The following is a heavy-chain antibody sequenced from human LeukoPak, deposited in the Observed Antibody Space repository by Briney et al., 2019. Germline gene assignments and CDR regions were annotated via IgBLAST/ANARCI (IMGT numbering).Heavy chain of an antibody. V-gene: IGHV3-23*01. CDR1: GFTFSSYA. CDR3: AKTPSRGVRYFDH. CDR2: ISGSGGST. J-gene: IGHJ4*02. Sequence: GGSLRLSCAASGFTFSSYAMSWVRQAPGKGLEWVSAISGSGGSTYYADSVKGRFTIPRDNSKNTLYLQMNSLRAEDTAVYYCAKTPSRGVRYFDHWGQGTLVTVSS. D-gene: IGHD3-9*01.